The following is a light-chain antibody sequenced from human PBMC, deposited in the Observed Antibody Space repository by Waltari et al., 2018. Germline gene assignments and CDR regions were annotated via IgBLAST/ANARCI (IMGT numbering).Light chain of an antibody. V-gene: IGKV1-5*03. CDR2: KAS. CDR3: QQYNSYSRT. J-gene: IGKJ1*01. CDR1: QSISSW. Sequence: DIQMTQSPSSLSASVGDRVTITCRASQSISSWLAWYQQKPGKAPNLLIYKASSLGSGVPSRFSGSGSGTEFTLTISSLQPDDFATYYFQQYNSYSRTFGQGTKVEIK.